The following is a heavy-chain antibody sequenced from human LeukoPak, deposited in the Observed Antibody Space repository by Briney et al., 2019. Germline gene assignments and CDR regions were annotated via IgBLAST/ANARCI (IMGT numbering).Heavy chain of an antibody. J-gene: IGHJ4*02. V-gene: IGHV1-3*04. Sequence: ASVKVSCKTSGYTFTTYVIHWVRQAPGQGLESLGWINTANGDTEYSQRFQGRVTFARDTSASTVYMELNSLKSEGTAMFYCARDRCSGGICYPSLVYWGQGTLVTVSS. CDR1: GYTFTTYV. D-gene: IGHD2-15*01. CDR2: INTANGDT. CDR3: ARDRCSGGICYPSLVY.